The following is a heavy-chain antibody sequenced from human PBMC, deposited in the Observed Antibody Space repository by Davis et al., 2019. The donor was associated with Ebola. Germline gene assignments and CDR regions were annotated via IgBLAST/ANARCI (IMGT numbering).Heavy chain of an antibody. Sequence: MPSETLSLTCAVYGGSFTDYYWNWIRQFPGKGLEWIGEINHSGSTNYNPSLKSRVTVSIDTSKNQFSLKLSSVTAADTAVYYCARGPGAIWFGEQLGGWFDPWGQGTLVTVSS. CDR3: ARGPGAIWFGEQLGGWFDP. D-gene: IGHD3-10*01. CDR2: INHSGST. V-gene: IGHV4-34*01. CDR1: GGSFTDYY. J-gene: IGHJ5*02.